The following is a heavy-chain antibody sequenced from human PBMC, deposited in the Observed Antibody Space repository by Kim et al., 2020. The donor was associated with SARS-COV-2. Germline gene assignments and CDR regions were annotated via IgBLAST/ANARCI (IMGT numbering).Heavy chain of an antibody. CDR1: GGSISSGSYY. J-gene: IGHJ5*01. CDR3: ARGKDGYSGRFMWFDP. D-gene: IGHD5-18*01. Sequence: SETLSLTCTVSGGSISSGSYYWSWIRQPAGKGLEWIGRISTSGSPNYNPSLNSRVTISLDTSRNQFSLKLSSVSAADTAVYYCARGKDGYSGRFMWFDPWGQGTLVTVSS. V-gene: IGHV4-61*02. CDR2: ISTSGSP.